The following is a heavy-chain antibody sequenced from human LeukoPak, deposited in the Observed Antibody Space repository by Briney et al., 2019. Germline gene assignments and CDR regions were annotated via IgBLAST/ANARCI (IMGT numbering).Heavy chain of an antibody. CDR2: INPNSGGT. Sequence: ASVKVSCKASGYTFTGYYMHWVRQAPGQGLEWMGWINPNSGGTNYAQKLQGRVTMTTDTSTSTAYMELRSLRSDDTAVYYCARDLRTIFGVEDIARFDPWGQGTLVTVSS. CDR3: ARDLRTIFGVEDIARFDP. J-gene: IGHJ5*02. CDR1: GYTFTGYY. V-gene: IGHV1-2*02. D-gene: IGHD3-3*01.